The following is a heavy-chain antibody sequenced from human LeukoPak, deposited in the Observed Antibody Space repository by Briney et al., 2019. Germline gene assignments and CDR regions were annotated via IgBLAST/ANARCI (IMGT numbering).Heavy chain of an antibody. D-gene: IGHD3-10*01. CDR3: ARGPITMVRGVSWFDP. J-gene: IGHJ5*02. Sequence: SETLSLTCAVSGGSISSGGYSWSWIRQPPGKGLEWIGYIYHSGSTYYNPSLRSRVTISVGRSKNQFSLKLSSVTAADTAVYYCARGPITMVRGVSWFDPWGQGTLVTVSS. CDR2: IYHSGST. CDR1: GGSISSGGYS. V-gene: IGHV4-30-2*01.